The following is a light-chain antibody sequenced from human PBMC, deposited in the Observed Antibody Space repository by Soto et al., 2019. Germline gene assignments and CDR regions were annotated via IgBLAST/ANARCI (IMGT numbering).Light chain of an antibody. V-gene: IGLV2-8*01. J-gene: IGLJ3*02. Sequence: QSVLTQPPSASGSPGQSVTISCTGTNSGIGIYDFVSWYQQHQGKAPKLLIYEVSKRPSGVPDRFSGSKSGNTASLTVSDLQTEDAADYFCSAYAGTNDLGVFGGGTKLTVL. CDR3: SAYAGTNDLGV. CDR2: EVS. CDR1: NSGIGIYDF.